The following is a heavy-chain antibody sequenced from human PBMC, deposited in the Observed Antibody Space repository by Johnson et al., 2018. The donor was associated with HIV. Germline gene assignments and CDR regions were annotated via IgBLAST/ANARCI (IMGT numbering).Heavy chain of an antibody. J-gene: IGHJ3*02. CDR2: IYSGSNT. CDR3: ARGMYGDAFDI. Sequence: EVQLVESGGGLIQPGGSLRLSCAASGFAVSSNYMSWVRQAPGKGLEWVSVIYSGSNTYYADSVKGRFTISRDNSKNTLYLQMNSLRAEDTAVYYCARGMYGDAFDIWGQGTTVTVSS. V-gene: IGHV3-53*01. D-gene: IGHD2-8*01. CDR1: GFAVSSNY.